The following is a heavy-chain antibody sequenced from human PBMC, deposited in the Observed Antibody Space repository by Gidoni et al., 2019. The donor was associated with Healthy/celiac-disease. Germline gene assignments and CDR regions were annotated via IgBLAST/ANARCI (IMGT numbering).Heavy chain of an antibody. Sequence: QVQLQQWGAGLLKPSETLSLTCAVYGGSFSGYYWSWIRQPPGKGLEWIGKINHSGSTNYNPSLKSRVTISVDTSKNQFSLKLSSGTAADTAVYYCARGLRGYYYGMDVWGQGTTVTVSS. J-gene: IGHJ6*02. CDR3: ARGLRGYYYGMDV. V-gene: IGHV4-34*01. CDR1: GGSFSGYY. CDR2: INHSGST.